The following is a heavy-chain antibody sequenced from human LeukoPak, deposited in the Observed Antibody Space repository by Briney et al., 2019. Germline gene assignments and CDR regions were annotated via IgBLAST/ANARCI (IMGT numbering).Heavy chain of an antibody. CDR2: ISYDGSNE. J-gene: IGHJ6*03. Sequence: GGSLRLSCAASGFTFSSYVMHWVRQAPGKGLEWVAIISYDGSNEYYADSVKGRFTISRDNSKNTLYLQMNSLRAEDTAVYYCAKDPTMVRGGLTPQYYYYYMDVWGKGTTVTIPS. V-gene: IGHV3-30*04. CDR3: AKDPTMVRGGLTPQYYYYYMDV. CDR1: GFTFSSYV. D-gene: IGHD3-10*01.